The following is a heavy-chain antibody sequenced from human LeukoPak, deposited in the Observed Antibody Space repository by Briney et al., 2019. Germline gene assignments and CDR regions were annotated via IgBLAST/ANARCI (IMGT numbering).Heavy chain of an antibody. CDR1: GFTFSSDS. CDR3: AREGDSSGYSFDY. D-gene: IGHD3-22*01. V-gene: IGHV3-33*08. Sequence: GGSLRLSCEASGFTFSSDSIHWVRQVPGKGLEWVAVIWYDGNNKYYADSVKGRFTISRDNSKNTLYVQMNSLRAEDTAVYYCAREGDSSGYSFDYWGQGTLVTVSS. CDR2: IWYDGNNK. J-gene: IGHJ4*02.